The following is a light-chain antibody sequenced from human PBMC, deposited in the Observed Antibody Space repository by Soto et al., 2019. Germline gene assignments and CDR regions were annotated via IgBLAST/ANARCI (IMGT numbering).Light chain of an antibody. CDR2: EVS. CDR3: CSYAGSYTGV. V-gene: IGLV2-11*01. Sequence: QSALTQPRSVSGSPGQSVTISCTGTSSDVGGYNYVSWYQQHPGKAPKLMIYEVSKRPSGVPDRFSGSKSGNTASLTISGLQAEDEAAYYCCSYAGSYTGVFGTGTKLTVL. CDR1: SSDVGGYNY. J-gene: IGLJ1*01.